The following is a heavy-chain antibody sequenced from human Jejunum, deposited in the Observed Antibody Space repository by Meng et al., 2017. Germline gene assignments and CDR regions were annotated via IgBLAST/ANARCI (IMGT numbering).Heavy chain of an antibody. CDR2: ISLSGSP. Sequence: QVQLQGSGPGLVNPSGTLSLTCAVDGGSTSSSSWWRWVRQPPGKGLEWIGEISLSGSPSYNPSLRTRVTISIDTSRNQFSLSPSSVTAADTAVYYCARHGAAPYFDDWGQGSLVTVSS. J-gene: IGHJ4*02. CDR1: GGSTSSSSW. D-gene: IGHD2-15*01. V-gene: IGHV4-4*02. CDR3: ARHGAAPYFDD.